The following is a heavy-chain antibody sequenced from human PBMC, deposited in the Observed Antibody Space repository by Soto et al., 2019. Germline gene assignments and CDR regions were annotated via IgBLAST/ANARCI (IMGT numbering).Heavy chain of an antibody. J-gene: IGHJ5*02. CDR3: ARGTHYYDSSGYPNWFDP. CDR1: GGSISSSNW. Sequence: SGTLSLTFAVCGGSISSSNWWSWVRQHPGKGLEWIGEINHSGSTNYNPSLKSRVTISVDTSKNQFSLKLSSVTAADTAVYYRARGTHYYDSSGYPNWFDPWGQGTLVTSPQ. CDR2: INHSGST. V-gene: IGHV4-4*02. D-gene: IGHD3-22*01.